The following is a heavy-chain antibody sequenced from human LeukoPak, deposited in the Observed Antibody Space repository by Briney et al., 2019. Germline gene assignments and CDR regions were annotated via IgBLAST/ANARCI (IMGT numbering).Heavy chain of an antibody. CDR2: INPNSGGT. CDR3: ARRYSSRQFDP. Sequence: ASEKVSCKASGYTFTSYYMHWVRQAPGQGLEWMGWINPNSGGTNYAQKFQGRVTMTRDTSISTAYMELSRLRSDDTAVYYCARRYSSRQFDPWGQGTLVTVSS. J-gene: IGHJ5*02. V-gene: IGHV1-2*02. D-gene: IGHD6-13*01. CDR1: GYTFTSYY.